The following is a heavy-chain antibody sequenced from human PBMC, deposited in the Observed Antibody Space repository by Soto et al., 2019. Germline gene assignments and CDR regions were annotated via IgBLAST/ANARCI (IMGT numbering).Heavy chain of an antibody. CDR2: INPSGGST. J-gene: IGHJ4*02. CDR1: GYTFTSYY. Sequence: VASVKVSCKASGYTFTSYYMHWGRQGPGQGLEWMGIINPSGGSTSYAQKFQGRVTMTRDTSTSTVYMELSSLRSEDTAVYYCARGMHINSGDYHFDYWGQGTLVTVSS. CDR3: ARGMHINSGDYHFDY. D-gene: IGHD2-21*01. V-gene: IGHV1-46*01.